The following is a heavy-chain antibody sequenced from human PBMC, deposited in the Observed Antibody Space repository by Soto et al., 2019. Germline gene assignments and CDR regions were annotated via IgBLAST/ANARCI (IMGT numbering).Heavy chain of an antibody. D-gene: IGHD2-21*02. J-gene: IGHJ5*02. CDR3: ASDHRGGNSGGRSDP. Sequence: QVQLVQSGAEVKKPGASVKVSCKASGYTFTSYGITWVRQAPGQGLEWMGWISSYNGDTKYEQKRQGRVTMTIDTSTSTAYMELRRLRSDDPAVYYCASDHRGGNSGGRSDPWGQGTRVTVSS. V-gene: IGHV1-18*01. CDR2: ISSYNGDT. CDR1: GYTFTSYG.